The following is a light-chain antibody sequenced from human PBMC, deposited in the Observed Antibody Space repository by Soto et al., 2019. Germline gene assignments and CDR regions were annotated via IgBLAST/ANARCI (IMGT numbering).Light chain of an antibody. CDR1: QSVSSD. Sequence: EIVMTQSPATLSVSPGERATLSCRASQSVSSDLAWYQQKPGQAPRLLISGASSRATGIPDRFTGSGSGTEYTLTISGLQSEDFAVYYCQQYGSSGTFGQGTKVDIK. CDR2: GAS. V-gene: IGKV3D-15*01. CDR3: QQYGSSGT. J-gene: IGKJ1*01.